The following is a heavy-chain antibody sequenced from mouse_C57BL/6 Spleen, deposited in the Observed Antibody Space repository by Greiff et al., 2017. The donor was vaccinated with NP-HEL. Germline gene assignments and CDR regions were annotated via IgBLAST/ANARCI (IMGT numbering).Heavy chain of an antibody. CDR2: IYPGDGDT. J-gene: IGHJ2*01. CDR1: GYAFSSSW. Sequence: LQESGPELVKPGASVKISCKASGYAFSSSWMNWAKQRPGKGLEWIGRIYPGDGDTNYNGKFKGKATLTADKSSSTAYMQLSSLTSEDSAVYFCARDDGYSGYWGQGTTLTVSS. V-gene: IGHV1-82*01. CDR3: ARDDGYSGY. D-gene: IGHD2-3*01.